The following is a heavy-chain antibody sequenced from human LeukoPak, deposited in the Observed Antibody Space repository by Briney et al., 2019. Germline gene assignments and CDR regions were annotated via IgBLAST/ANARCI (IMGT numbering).Heavy chain of an antibody. V-gene: IGHV1-69*13. CDR2: IIPIFGTA. CDR1: GGTFSSYA. J-gene: IGHJ4*02. Sequence: WASVKVSCKASGGTFSSYAISWVRQAPGQGLEWMGGIIPIFGTANYAQKFQGRVTITADESTSTAYMELGSLRSEDTAVYYCARENHGDYSFDYWGQGTLVTVSS. CDR3: ARENHGDYSFDY. D-gene: IGHD4-17*01.